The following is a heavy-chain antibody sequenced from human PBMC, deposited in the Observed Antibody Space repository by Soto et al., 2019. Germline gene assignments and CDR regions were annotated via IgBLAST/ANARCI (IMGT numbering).Heavy chain of an antibody. D-gene: IGHD2-21*02. CDR2: IYYSGST. CDR1: GGSISSSSYF. V-gene: IGHV4-39*01. Sequence: QLQLQESGPGLVKPSETLSLTCSVSGGSISSSSYFWGWIRQPPGKGLEWIGSIYYSGSTYYNPSLKSRVTVSVDTSKNQSSLKLSSVPAAATAVYYCARHPSDFWFDPWGQGTLVTVSS. J-gene: IGHJ5*02. CDR3: ARHPSDFWFDP.